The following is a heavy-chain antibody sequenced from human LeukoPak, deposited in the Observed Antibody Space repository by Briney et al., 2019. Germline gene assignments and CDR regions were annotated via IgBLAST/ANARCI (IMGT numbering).Heavy chain of an antibody. J-gene: IGHJ4*02. CDR1: GYTFTTYY. CDR2: INLSGGTT. CDR3: ARGRPGSGWSFDY. Sequence: GASVKVSCKTSGYTFTTYYMHWVRQAPGQGLEWMGIINLSGGTTNYAQKFQGRVTMTRDTSTTTLYMELSSLRSEDTAVYYCARGRPGSGWSFDYWGQGTLVTVSS. D-gene: IGHD6-19*01. V-gene: IGHV1-46*01.